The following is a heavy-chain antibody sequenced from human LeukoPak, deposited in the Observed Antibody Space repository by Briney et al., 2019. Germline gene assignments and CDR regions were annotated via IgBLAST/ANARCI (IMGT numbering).Heavy chain of an antibody. J-gene: IGHJ4*02. Sequence: GASVKVSCKASGYTFTSYGISWVRQAPGQGLEWMGWISAYNGNTNYAQKLQGRVTMTTDTSTSTAYMELRSLRSDDTAVYYCARVEEQWLVLPRHYFDYWGQGTLVTVSS. CDR2: ISAYNGNT. D-gene: IGHD6-19*01. V-gene: IGHV1-18*01. CDR1: GYTFTSYG. CDR3: ARVEEQWLVLPRHYFDY.